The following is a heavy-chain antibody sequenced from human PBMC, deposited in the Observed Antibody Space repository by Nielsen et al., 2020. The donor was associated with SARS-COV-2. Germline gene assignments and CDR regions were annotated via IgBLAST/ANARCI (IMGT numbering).Heavy chain of an antibody. V-gene: IGHV1-8*02. CDR3: ARTPGPVI. Sequence: VKVSCKASGYTFTGYYMHWVRQAPGQGLEWMGRINPNSGNTGYAQKFQGRVTMTRNTSISTAYMELSSLRSEDTAVYYCARTPGPVIWGQGTMVTVSS. CDR2: INPNSGNT. J-gene: IGHJ3*02. CDR1: GYTFTGYY.